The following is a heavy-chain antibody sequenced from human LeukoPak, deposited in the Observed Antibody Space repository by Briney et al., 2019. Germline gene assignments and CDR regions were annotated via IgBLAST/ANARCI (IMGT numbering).Heavy chain of an antibody. CDR1: GFTFSNYG. V-gene: IGHV3-23*01. J-gene: IGHJ4*02. CDR3: ALAAAASSFDY. D-gene: IGHD6-13*01. CDR2: ISGSGGTT. Sequence: GGSLRLSCAASGFTFSNYGMSWVRQAPGRGLEWVSGISGSGGTTYYADSVKGRFTISRDNSKKTLYLQMNSLRAEDTAVYYCALAAAASSFDYWGQGTLVTVSS.